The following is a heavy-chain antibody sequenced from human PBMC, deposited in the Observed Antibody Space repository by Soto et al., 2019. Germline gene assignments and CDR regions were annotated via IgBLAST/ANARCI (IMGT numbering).Heavy chain of an antibody. CDR3: AAGGPAGDFDY. CDR1: GYTLNELS. CDR2: FDPEDGET. J-gene: IGHJ4*02. D-gene: IGHD3-10*01. Sequence: QVQLVQSGAEVKKPGASVKVSCKVSGYTLNELSMHWARQAPGKGLEWMGGFDPEDGETVYAQKFQGRVTMTEDTSTDTANMDLSSLRSEDTAMYYCAAGGPAGDFDYWGQGTLVTVSS. V-gene: IGHV1-24*01.